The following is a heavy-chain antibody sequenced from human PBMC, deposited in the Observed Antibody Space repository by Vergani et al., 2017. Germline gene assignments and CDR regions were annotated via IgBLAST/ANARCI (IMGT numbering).Heavy chain of an antibody. Sequence: VQLVESGGGVVQPGGSLRLSCAASGFTFSDHYIDWVRQAPGKGLEWVGRSRNKANSYSTEYAASVKGRFTISRDESRNSLYLQMNSLRTEDTAVYYCTSCLTYSSSRYDAFDIWGQGAMVTVSA. CDR3: TSCLTYSSSRYDAFDI. CDR2: SRNKANSYST. V-gene: IGHV3-72*01. D-gene: IGHD6-13*01. CDR1: GFTFSDHY. J-gene: IGHJ3*02.